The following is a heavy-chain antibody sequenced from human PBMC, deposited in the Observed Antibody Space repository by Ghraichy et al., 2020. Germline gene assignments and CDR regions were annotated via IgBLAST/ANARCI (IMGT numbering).Heavy chain of an antibody. V-gene: IGHV3-48*02. CDR1: GFTFSTYS. Sequence: LSLTCAASGFTFSTYSINWVRQAPGKGLEWVSYISSGSTRTIHYADSVKGRFTISRDNAKNSLYLQMNSLRDEDTAVYFCARESCSSTSCYTDYWGHGTLVTVSS. CDR2: ISSGSTRTI. J-gene: IGHJ4*01. D-gene: IGHD2-2*02. CDR3: ARESCSSTSCYTDY.